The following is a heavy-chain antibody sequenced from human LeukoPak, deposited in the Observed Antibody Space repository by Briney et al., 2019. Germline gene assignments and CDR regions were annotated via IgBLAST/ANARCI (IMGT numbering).Heavy chain of an antibody. J-gene: IGHJ4*02. D-gene: IGHD2-2*01. CDR1: GFTLISYS. V-gene: IGHV3-48*04. Sequence: GGSLRLSCAASGFTLISYSMNWVRQAPGKGLEWVSYISSSGSTIYYADSVKGRFTISRDNAKNSLYLQMNSLRAEDTAVYYCARLNLPLYCSSTSCEVDYWGQGTLVTVSS. CDR2: ISSSGSTI. CDR3: ARLNLPLYCSSTSCEVDY.